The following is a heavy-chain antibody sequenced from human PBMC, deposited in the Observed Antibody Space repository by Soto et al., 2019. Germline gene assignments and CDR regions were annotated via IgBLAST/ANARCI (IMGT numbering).Heavy chain of an antibody. D-gene: IGHD6-13*01. J-gene: IGHJ6*02. CDR3: AKDMRGGSSSSRCYYGLDV. CDR2: ISWNSGTI. CDR1: GFTFDDYA. Sequence: DVQLVESGGGLVQPGRSLRLSCAASGFTFDDYAMHWVRQAPGKGLEWVSGISWNSGTIVYADSVKGRFTISRDNAKNSLYLQMNSLRGEDTALYYCAKDMRGGSSSSRCYYGLDVWGQGTTVTVSS. V-gene: IGHV3-9*01.